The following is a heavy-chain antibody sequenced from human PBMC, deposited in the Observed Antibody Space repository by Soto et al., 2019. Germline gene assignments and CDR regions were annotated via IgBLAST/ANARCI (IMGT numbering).Heavy chain of an antibody. J-gene: IGHJ4*02. Sequence: SETLSLTCTVSGGSISSGGYYWSWIRQHPGKGLEWIGYIYYSGSTYYNPSLKSRVTISVDTSKNQFSLKLRSVTAADTAVYYCATGRVGATTFDYWGQGTLVTVSS. CDR3: ATGRVGATTFDY. CDR2: IYYSGST. CDR1: GGSISSGGYY. D-gene: IGHD1-26*01. V-gene: IGHV4-31*03.